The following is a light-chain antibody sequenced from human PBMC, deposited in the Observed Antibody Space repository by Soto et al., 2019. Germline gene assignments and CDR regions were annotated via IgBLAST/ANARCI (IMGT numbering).Light chain of an antibody. CDR1: QSLNRD. CDR2: GAS. V-gene: IGKV3-15*01. Sequence: IVMTQSPATLSMSPGERATLSCRASQSLNRDLAWYQQKPGQSPRLLIFGASIRATGIPARFSGSGSGTEFTLTIGSLQSEDCALYYCQRYNNWPLTFGGGTKVESK. CDR3: QRYNNWPLT. J-gene: IGKJ4*01.